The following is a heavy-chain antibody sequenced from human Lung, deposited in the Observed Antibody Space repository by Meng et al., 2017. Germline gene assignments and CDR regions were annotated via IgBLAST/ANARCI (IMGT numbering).Heavy chain of an antibody. CDR1: GFSFSSYA. CDR2: LSGGGFTT. D-gene: IGHD3-10*01. J-gene: IGHJ4*02. V-gene: IGHV3-23*01. Sequence: GESLKISCAASGFSFSSYAMSWVRHAPGKGLEWVSALSGGGFTTYYADSVKGRFAISRHNSKNTLYLQMNSLRAEDTALYYCAKYSYGLGDYLDYWGQGARVTCSS. CDR3: AKYSYGLGDYLDY.